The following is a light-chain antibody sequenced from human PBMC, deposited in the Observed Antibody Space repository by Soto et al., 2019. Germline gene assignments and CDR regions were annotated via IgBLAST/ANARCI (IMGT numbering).Light chain of an antibody. Sequence: SALTQPASVSGSPGQSITISCSGTSSDVGSYDHVAWYQQFPRKTPKLMIYEVSNRPSGVSSRFSGSQSGNTASLTISGLQAEDEADYYCISYTGSSTSYVFGSGTKVTVL. CDR1: SSDVGSYDH. J-gene: IGLJ1*01. CDR2: EVS. CDR3: ISYTGSSTSYV. V-gene: IGLV2-14*01.